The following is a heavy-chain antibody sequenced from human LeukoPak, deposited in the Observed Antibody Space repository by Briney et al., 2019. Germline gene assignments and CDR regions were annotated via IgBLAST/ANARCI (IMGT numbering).Heavy chain of an antibody. CDR1: GFTFSIYA. J-gene: IGHJ5*02. CDR2: ISGSGGNT. Sequence: GGSLRLSCAASGFTFSIYAMTWVRQAPGKGLEWVSTISGSGGNTYYADSVKGRFTISRDNSKNTLYLQMNRLRAEDTAVYYCAKESTVTPGNVNWFDTWGQGTLVTVSS. D-gene: IGHD4-17*01. CDR3: AKESTVTPGNVNWFDT. V-gene: IGHV3-23*01.